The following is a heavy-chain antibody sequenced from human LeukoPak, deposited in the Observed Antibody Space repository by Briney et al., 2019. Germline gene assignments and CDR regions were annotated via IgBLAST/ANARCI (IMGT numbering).Heavy chain of an antibody. Sequence: SETLSLTCTVSGGSISSGGYYWSWIRQHPGKGLEWIGYIYYSGSTYYNPSLKSRVTISVDTSKNQFSLKLSSVTAADTAVYYCARAGYSYDYGFDFWGQGTPVTVSS. CDR2: IYYSGST. CDR1: GGSISSGGYY. V-gene: IGHV4-31*03. J-gene: IGHJ4*02. CDR3: ARAGYSYDYGFDF. D-gene: IGHD5-18*01.